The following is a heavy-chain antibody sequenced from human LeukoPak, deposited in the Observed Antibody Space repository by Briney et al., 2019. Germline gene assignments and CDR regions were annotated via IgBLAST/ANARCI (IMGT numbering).Heavy chain of an antibody. J-gene: IGHJ4*02. V-gene: IGHV3-23*01. CDR3: AKVDYWSPENYFDS. CDR1: GFPFRSYA. D-gene: IGHD1-1*01. Sequence: GGSLRLSCVASGFPFRSYAMTWVRQNPGKGMESVSVITDDEDTYYADSVKGRFTISRDNSQNTVFLQMNSLRVEDTAVYYCAKVDYWSPENYFDSWGQGTLVTVSS. CDR2: ITDDEDT.